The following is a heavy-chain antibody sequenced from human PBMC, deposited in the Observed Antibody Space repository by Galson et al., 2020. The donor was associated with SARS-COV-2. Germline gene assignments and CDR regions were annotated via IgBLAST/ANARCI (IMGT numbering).Heavy chain of an antibody. V-gene: IGHV3-30*03. CDR1: GFTFSSYG. Sequence: GESLKISCAASGFTFSSYGMHWVRQAPGKGLEWVAVISYDGSNKYYADSVKGRFTISRDNSKNTLYLQMNSLRAEDTAVYYCARGGFFLVVVPAAIPTLRPYNWFDPWGQGTLVTVSS. CDR2: ISYDGSNK. CDR3: ARGGFFLVVVPAAIPTLRPYNWFDP. J-gene: IGHJ5*02. D-gene: IGHD2-2*01.